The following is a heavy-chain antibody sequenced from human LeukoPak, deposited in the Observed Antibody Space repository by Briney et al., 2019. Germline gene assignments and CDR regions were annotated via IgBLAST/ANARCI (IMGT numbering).Heavy chain of an antibody. D-gene: IGHD2-15*01. CDR2: ISYDGSNK. J-gene: IGHJ4*02. Sequence: GGSLRLSCAASGFTFSSYGMHWVRQAPGKGLEWVAVISYDGSNKYYADSVKGRFTISRDNSKNTLYLQMNSLRAEDTAVYYCAKDVTDIVVVVAATPFGYFDYWGQGTLVTVSS. V-gene: IGHV3-30*18. CDR1: GFTFSSYG. CDR3: AKDVTDIVVVVAATPFGYFDY.